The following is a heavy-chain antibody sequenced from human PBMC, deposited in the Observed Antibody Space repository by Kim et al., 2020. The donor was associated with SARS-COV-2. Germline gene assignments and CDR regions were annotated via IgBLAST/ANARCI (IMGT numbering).Heavy chain of an antibody. CDR3: ANGRILLDY. Sequence: GGSLRLSCVVSGFTFSNYGMSWVRQAPGKGLEWVSSISAGGDSTYYADSVKGRFTISRDNSQNTLFLQMNSLRAEDTAVFYCANGRILLDYWGQGAQVTV. J-gene: IGHJ4*02. CDR2: ISAGGDST. D-gene: IGHD1-26*01. CDR1: GFTFSNYG. V-gene: IGHV3-23*01.